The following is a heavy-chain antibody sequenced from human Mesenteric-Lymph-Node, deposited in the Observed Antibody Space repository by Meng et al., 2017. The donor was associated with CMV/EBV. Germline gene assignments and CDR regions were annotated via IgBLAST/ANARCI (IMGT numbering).Heavy chain of an antibody. J-gene: IGHJ5*02. Sequence: GGSLRLSCAASGFTFSSYEMNWVRQAPGKGLEWVSSISSSSSYIYYADSVKGRFNISRDNAKNSLYLQMNSLRAEDTAVYYCARDSDGNFDLWGQGTLVTVSS. CDR2: ISSSSSYI. CDR1: GFTFSSYE. V-gene: IGHV3-21*06. D-gene: IGHD4-23*01. CDR3: ARDSDGNFDL.